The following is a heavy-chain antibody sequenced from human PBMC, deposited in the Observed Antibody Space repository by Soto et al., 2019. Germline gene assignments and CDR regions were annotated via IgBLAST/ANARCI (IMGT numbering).Heavy chain of an antibody. CDR3: ARGDDSSGYYSYYFDY. CDR1: GYSFTSYW. J-gene: IGHJ4*02. Sequence: PGESLKISCKGSGYSFTSYWIGWVRQMPGKGLEWMGIIYPGDSDTRYSPSFQGQVTISADKSISTAYLQWSSLKASDTAMYYCARGDDSSGYYSYYFDYWGQGTLVTVSS. CDR2: IYPGDSDT. D-gene: IGHD3-22*01. V-gene: IGHV5-51*01.